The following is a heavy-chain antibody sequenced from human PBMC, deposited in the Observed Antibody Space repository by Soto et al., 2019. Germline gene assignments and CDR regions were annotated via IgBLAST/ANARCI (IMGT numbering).Heavy chain of an antibody. J-gene: IGHJ4*02. CDR2: IYSGGST. D-gene: IGHD3-22*01. CDR1: GFTVSSNY. Sequence: GGSLRLSCAASGFTVSSNYMSWVRQAPGKGLEWVSVIYSGGSTYYADSVKGRFTIARDNSKNTLYLQMNSLRAEDTSFYYCASQQTYYYDSSGYSAPFDYWGQGTLVTVSS. V-gene: IGHV3-53*01. CDR3: ASQQTYYYDSSGYSAPFDY.